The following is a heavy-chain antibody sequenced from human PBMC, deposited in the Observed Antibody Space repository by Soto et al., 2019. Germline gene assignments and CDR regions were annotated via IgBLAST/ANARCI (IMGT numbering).Heavy chain of an antibody. V-gene: IGHV3-49*03. D-gene: IGHD1-1*01. CDR3: TRWKESYSDY. J-gene: IGHJ4*02. Sequence: PGGSLRLACSGSGFTFGDYHLSWFRQAPGKGLEWVSFIRTKAEGGTTEYAASVKGRFTISRDDSKSIAYLQMNSLRTEDTSVYYCTRWKESYSDYWGQGNMVTVSS. CDR1: GFTFGDYH. CDR2: IRTKAEGGTT.